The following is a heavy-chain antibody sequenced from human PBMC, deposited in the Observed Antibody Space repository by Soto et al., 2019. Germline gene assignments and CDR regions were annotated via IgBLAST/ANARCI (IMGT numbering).Heavy chain of an antibody. CDR1: GGTFSSYA. J-gene: IGHJ4*02. CDR2: IIPIFGTA. D-gene: IGHD3-22*01. Sequence: QVQLVQSGAEVKKPGSSVKVSCKASGGTFSSYAISWVRQAPGQGLEWMGGIIPIFGTANYAQKFQGRVTITAEESTSTAYMELSSLRSEDTAVDYCARVPFYYDSSGYRGYFDYWGQGTLVTVSS. CDR3: ARVPFYYDSSGYRGYFDY. V-gene: IGHV1-69*01.